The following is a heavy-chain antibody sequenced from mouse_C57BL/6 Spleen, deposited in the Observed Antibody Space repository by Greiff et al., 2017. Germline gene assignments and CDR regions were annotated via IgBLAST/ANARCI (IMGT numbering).Heavy chain of an antibody. D-gene: IGHD6-1*01. Sequence: EVHLVESGAELVKPGASVKLSCTASGFNIKDYYMHWVKQRTEQGLAWIGRIDPEDGETKYAPKFQGKATITADTSSNTAYLQLSSLTSEDTAVYYCARSLSYPDYFDYWGQGTTLTVSS. CDR2: IDPEDGET. V-gene: IGHV14-2*01. J-gene: IGHJ2*01. CDR3: ARSLSYPDYFDY. CDR1: GFNIKDYY.